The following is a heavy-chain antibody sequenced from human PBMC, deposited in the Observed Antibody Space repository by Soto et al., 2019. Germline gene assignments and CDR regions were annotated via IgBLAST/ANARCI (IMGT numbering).Heavy chain of an antibody. CDR1: ADTFNSHT. CDR3: ARDVSLYGDFDQ. J-gene: IGHJ4*02. V-gene: IGHV1-69*08. D-gene: IGHD4-17*01. CDR2: ISPSLDMA. Sequence: QVHLVQSGAEVKKPGSSVKVSCEASADTFNSHTLSWVRQAPGQGLEWMGRISPSLDMANYAQNFQGRVTITAAKSTNTAYMELSSLRSEDTAIYYCARDVSLYGDFDQWGQGALVTVSS.